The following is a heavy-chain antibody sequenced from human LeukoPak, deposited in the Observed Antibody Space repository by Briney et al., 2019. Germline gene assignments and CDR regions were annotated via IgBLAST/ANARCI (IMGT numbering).Heavy chain of an antibody. J-gene: IGHJ6*02. Sequence: APVKVSCKASGGTFSSYAISWVRQAPGQGLERMGRIIPIFGIANYAQKFQGRVTITADKSTSTAYMELSSLRSEDTAVYYCASPGRIEHGMDVWGQGTTVTVSS. CDR1: GGTFSSYA. CDR2: IIPIFGIA. CDR3: ASPGRIEHGMDV. D-gene: IGHD5-18*01. V-gene: IGHV1-69*04.